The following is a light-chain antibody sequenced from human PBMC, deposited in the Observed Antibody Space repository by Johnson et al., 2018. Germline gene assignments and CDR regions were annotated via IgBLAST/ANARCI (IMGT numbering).Light chain of an antibody. CDR3: GTWDSSLSAGNV. CDR2: ENN. J-gene: IGLJ1*01. Sequence: SVLTQPPSVSAAPGQKVTISCSGSSSNIGNNYVSWYQQLPGTAPKLLIYENNKRPSGIPDRFSGSKSGTSATLGITGLQTGDEADYDFGTWDSSLSAGNVFGTGTKVTVL. V-gene: IGLV1-51*02. CDR1: SSNIGNNY.